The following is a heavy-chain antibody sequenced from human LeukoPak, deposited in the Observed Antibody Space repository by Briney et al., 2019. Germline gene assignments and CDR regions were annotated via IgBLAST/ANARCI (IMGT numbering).Heavy chain of an antibody. CDR3: AELGITMIGGV. V-gene: IGHV3-48*04. CDR1: GFTFSIYG. D-gene: IGHD3-10*02. J-gene: IGHJ6*04. CDR2: ISSSGDIT. Sequence: GGSLTLSCAASGFTFSIYGMNWVRQAPGKGLEWVSSISSSGDITYYADSVKGRFTISRDNAKNSLYLQMNSLRAEDTAVYYCAELGITMIGGVWGKGTTVTISS.